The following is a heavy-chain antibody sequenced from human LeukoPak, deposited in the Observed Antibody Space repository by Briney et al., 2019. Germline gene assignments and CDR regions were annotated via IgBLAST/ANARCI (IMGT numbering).Heavy chain of an antibody. CDR3: AKSDISNYDPYYFDY. J-gene: IGHJ4*02. D-gene: IGHD4-11*01. CDR1: GFTFSSYG. V-gene: IGHV3-30*18. CDR2: ISYDGSNK. Sequence: GGSLRLSCAASGFTFSSYGMHWVRQAPGKGLEGVAVISYDGSNKYYAGSVKGRFTISRDNSKNTLYLQMNSLRAEDTAVYYCAKSDISNYDPYYFDYWGQGTLVTVSS.